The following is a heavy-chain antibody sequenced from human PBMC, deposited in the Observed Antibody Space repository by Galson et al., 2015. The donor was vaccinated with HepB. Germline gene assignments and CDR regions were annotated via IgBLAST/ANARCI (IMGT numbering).Heavy chain of an antibody. J-gene: IGHJ6*03. D-gene: IGHD6-19*01. V-gene: IGHV3-74*01. Sequence: SLRLSCAASGFTFSNYWMHWVRQAPGKGLVWVSRINNDGSSTSYADFVKGRFSISRDNAKNTLYLQMNSLRAEDTAVYYCARDSGWYENYYYYMDVWGKGTTVTVSS. CDR1: GFTFSNYW. CDR2: INNDGSST. CDR3: ARDSGWYENYYYYMDV.